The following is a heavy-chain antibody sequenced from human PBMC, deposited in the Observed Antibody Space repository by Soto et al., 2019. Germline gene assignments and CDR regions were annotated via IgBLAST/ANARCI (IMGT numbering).Heavy chain of an antibody. CDR3: ARDRGYDAHDYYYNAMDV. CDR1: GFTFRTYT. J-gene: IGHJ6*02. D-gene: IGHD3-10*01. Sequence: KPGGSLRLSCIYSGFTFRTYTMNWVRQAPGKGLEWVSGIRGFSPYTFYAESVKGRFTISRDNAKNSLYLQMDSLRAEDTAVYYCARDRGYDAHDYYYNAMDVWGQGTTVTVSS. CDR2: IRGFSPYT. V-gene: IGHV3-21*01.